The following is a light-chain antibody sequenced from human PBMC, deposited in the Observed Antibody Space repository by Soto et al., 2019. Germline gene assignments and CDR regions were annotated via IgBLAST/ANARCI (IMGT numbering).Light chain of an antibody. CDR2: YDD. V-gene: IGLV1-36*01. Sequence: QSVLTQPPSVSDASRQRGTISCSGSSSNIGNNAVNWYQQLTGKAPKLLIYYDDLLPSGVSDRCSGSKTGTSAGRASSGLQGEAEAEDYCAAWDDSLNGPVFGGGTRLTV. J-gene: IGLJ3*02. CDR3: AAWDDSLNGPV. CDR1: SSNIGNNA.